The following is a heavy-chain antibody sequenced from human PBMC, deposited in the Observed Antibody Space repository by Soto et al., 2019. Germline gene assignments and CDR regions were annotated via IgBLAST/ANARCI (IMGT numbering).Heavy chain of an antibody. Sequence: SLRLSCAASGFTFSDYGMHWVRQAPGKGLEWVAVISYEGSNNYYVDSVKGRFTISRDNSKSTVYLHMDSPRAEDTAVYYCAKGWPGYSSGWFAFDSWGPGTVVTVSS. CDR2: ISYEGSNN. V-gene: IGHV3-30*18. J-gene: IGHJ3*01. CDR3: AKGWPGYSSGWFAFDS. CDR1: GFTFSDYG. D-gene: IGHD6-19*01.